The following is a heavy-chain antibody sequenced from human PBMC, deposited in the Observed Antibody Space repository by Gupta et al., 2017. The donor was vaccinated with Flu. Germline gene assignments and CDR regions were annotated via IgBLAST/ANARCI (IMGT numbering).Heavy chain of an antibody. V-gene: IGHV1-69*01. CDR2: IVPVFGTT. Sequence: ISWVRQAPGQGLEWRGGIVPVFGTTNYAQKFQGRVTITADESTGTAYMEVSSLRSDDTAVYYCARAPLVRAEYYYYYMDVWGKGTTVTVSS. CDR3: ARAPLVRAEYYYYYMDV. D-gene: IGHD2-15*01. J-gene: IGHJ6*03.